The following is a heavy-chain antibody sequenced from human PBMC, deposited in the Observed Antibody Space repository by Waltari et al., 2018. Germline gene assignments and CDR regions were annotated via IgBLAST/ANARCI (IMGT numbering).Heavy chain of an antibody. CDR3: ARVGVRRELYYFDY. CDR2: IYHRVIT. D-gene: IGHD3-16*01. J-gene: IGHJ4*02. CDR1: GGSISSSNW. V-gene: IGHV4-4*02. Sequence: QVQLQESGPGLVKPSGTLSLTCAVSGGSISSSNWWSWVRQPPGKGLEWIGEIYHRVITTYNPSLKSRVTISVDKSKNQFSLKLSSVTAADTAVYYCARVGVRRELYYFDYWGQGTLVTVSS.